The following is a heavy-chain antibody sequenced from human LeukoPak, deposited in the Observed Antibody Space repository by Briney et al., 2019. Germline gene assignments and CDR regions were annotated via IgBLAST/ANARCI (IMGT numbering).Heavy chain of an antibody. CDR2: MNSDSIST. CDR3: AREDDFWSGYYPNFDS. CDR1: GFTFSSYG. D-gene: IGHD3-3*01. J-gene: IGHJ4*02. V-gene: IGHV3-74*01. Sequence: GGSLRLSCAASGFTFSSYGIHWVRQAPGKGLGWVSRMNSDSISTSYADSVKCRVAISRDNTKNTLYSQINSLLAEDTAVYYCAREDDFWSGYYPNFDSWGQGTLVTVSS.